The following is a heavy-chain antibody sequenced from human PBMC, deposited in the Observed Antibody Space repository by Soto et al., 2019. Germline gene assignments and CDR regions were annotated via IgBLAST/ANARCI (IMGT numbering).Heavy chain of an antibody. J-gene: IGHJ5*02. Sequence: QVHLVQSGVEVKTPGASVKVSCQASGYTFFTYDISWVRQAPGQGLEWMGWSSTYSGDTKYAQKFHGRVTMTTDTATTTAYLELRSLRSDDTAVYYCARHHGPTTSENGFDPWGQGTLVTVSS. D-gene: IGHD5-12*01. V-gene: IGHV1-18*01. CDR2: SSTYSGDT. CDR3: ARHHGPTTSENGFDP. CDR1: GYTFFTYD.